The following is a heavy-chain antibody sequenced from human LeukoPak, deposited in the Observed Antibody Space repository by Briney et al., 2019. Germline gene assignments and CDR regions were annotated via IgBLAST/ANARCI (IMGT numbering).Heavy chain of an antibody. CDR3: AKAPYSSNWNLYFDN. CDR2: IWYDGSNI. Sequence: GRSLRLSCAASGFTFSSYGMHWVRQAPGKGLEWVAVIWYDGSNIYYADSVKGRFTISRDNSKNRLYLQMNSLRAEDTAVYYCAKAPYSSNWNLYFDNWGQGTLVTVSS. J-gene: IGHJ4*02. CDR1: GFTFSSYG. D-gene: IGHD6-13*01. V-gene: IGHV3-33*06.